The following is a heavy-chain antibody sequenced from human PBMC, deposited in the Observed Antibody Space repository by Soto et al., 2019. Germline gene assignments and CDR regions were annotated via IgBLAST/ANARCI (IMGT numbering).Heavy chain of an antibody. Sequence: GASVKVSCKASGYTFTSYAMHWVRQAPGQRLEWMGWINAGNGNTKYSQKFQGRVTITRDTSASTAYMELSSLRSEDTAVYYCAREEGYSYGYFDYWGQGTLVTVSS. J-gene: IGHJ4*02. CDR1: GYTFTSYA. CDR2: INAGNGNT. V-gene: IGHV1-3*01. CDR3: AREEGYSYGYFDY. D-gene: IGHD5-18*01.